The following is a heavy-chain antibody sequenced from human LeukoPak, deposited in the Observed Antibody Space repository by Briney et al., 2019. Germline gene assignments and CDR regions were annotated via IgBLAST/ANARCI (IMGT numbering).Heavy chain of an antibody. CDR1: GYSFTGYH. Sequence: ASVKVSCKASGYSFTGYHIHWVRQAPGQGLEWMGWTNPNSGGTNYVQKFQGRVTMTRDTSISTAYMELSRLRSDDTAVYYRARLTATTSYDAFDIWGQGTMVTVSS. CDR2: TNPNSGGT. D-gene: IGHD4-11*01. CDR3: ARLTATTSYDAFDI. V-gene: IGHV1-2*02. J-gene: IGHJ3*02.